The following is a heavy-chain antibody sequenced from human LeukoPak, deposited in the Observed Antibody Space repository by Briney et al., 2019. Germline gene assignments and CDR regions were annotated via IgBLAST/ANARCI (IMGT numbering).Heavy chain of an antibody. CDR1: GFTFSSYE. CDR2: ISSSVSTI. D-gene: IGHD6-19*01. Sequence: GGSLRLSCAASGFTFSSYEMNWVRQAPGKGLGWVSYISSSVSTIYYADSVKGRFTIYRDNAKNSLYLQMDSLRAEDTAVYYCARGNSGWYLYYFDYWGQGTLVTVSS. J-gene: IGHJ4*02. V-gene: IGHV3-48*03. CDR3: ARGNSGWYLYYFDY.